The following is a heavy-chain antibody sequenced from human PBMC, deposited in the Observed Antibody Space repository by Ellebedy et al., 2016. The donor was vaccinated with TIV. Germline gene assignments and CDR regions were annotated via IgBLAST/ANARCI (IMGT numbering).Heavy chain of an antibody. CDR1: GFTFSDHY. CDR2: ARSKADSYTI. D-gene: IGHD2-15*01. Sequence: GGSLRLSCAASGFTFSDHYMDWVRQAPGKGLEWVGRARSKADSYTIDYAASVKGRLTISSDDSQNSLYLQMNSLKTEDTAVYYWTREEFVVGSVEIYYFDYWGQGALVTVSS. V-gene: IGHV3-72*01. CDR3: TREEFVVGSVEIYYFDY. J-gene: IGHJ4*02.